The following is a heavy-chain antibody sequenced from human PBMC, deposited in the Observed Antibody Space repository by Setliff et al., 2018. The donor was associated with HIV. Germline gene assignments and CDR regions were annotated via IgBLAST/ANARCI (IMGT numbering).Heavy chain of an antibody. CDR3: ARSYYDFWNGLPRSFDV. V-gene: IGHV4-34*11. Sequence: PSETLSLTCAVYGGSFSGYYWSWIRQPPGKGLEWIGYVYYSGSTNYKPSFKSRVSISVDTSRNQFSLNLTSLTTADTAMYYCARSYYDFWNGLPRSFDVWGQGTMVTVSS. D-gene: IGHD3-3*01. CDR1: GGSFSGYY. J-gene: IGHJ3*01. CDR2: VYYSGST.